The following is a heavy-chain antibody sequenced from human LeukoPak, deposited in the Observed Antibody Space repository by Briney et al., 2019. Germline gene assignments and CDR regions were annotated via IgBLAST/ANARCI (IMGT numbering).Heavy chain of an antibody. CDR3: ARGDYYDNSGYPDAFDI. CDR1: GGSISNRSYY. J-gene: IGHJ3*02. D-gene: IGHD3-22*01. Sequence: SETLSLTCTVSGGSISNRSYYWGWIRQPPGKGLEWIGSLYYSGNTHYNPSLKSRVTISVDTSKNQFSLRLSSVTAADTAVYYCARGDYYDNSGYPDAFDIWGQGTMVTVSS. CDR2: LYYSGNT. V-gene: IGHV4-39*07.